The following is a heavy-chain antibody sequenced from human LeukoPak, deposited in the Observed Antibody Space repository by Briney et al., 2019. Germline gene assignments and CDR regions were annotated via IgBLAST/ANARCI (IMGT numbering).Heavy chain of an antibody. CDR1: GGSFSGYY. J-gene: IGHJ4*02. Sequence: SETLSLTCAVYGGSFSGYYWSWIRQPPGKGLEWIGEINHSGSTNYNPSLKSRVTISVDTSKNQFSLKLSSVTAADTAVYYCAREKTTVTHFDYWGQGTPVTVSS. V-gene: IGHV4-34*01. D-gene: IGHD4-17*01. CDR2: INHSGST. CDR3: AREKTTVTHFDY.